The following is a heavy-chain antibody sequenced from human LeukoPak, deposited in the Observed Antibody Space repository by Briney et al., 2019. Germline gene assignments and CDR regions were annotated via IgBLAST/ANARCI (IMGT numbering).Heavy chain of an antibody. V-gene: IGHV3-9*01. CDR1: GFTFDDYA. J-gene: IGHJ4*02. D-gene: IGHD6-13*01. CDR3: ARDRAAAGTSLDY. Sequence: GGSLRLSCAASGFTFDDYAMHWVRQAPGKGLEWVSGISWNSGSIGYADSVKGRFTISRDNAKNTLYLQMNSLRAEDTAVYYCARDRAAAGTSLDYWGQGTLVTVSS. CDR2: ISWNSGSI.